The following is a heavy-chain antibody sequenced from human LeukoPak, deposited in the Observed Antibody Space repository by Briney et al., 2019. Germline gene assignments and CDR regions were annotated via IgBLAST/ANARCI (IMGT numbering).Heavy chain of an antibody. CDR2: INNDGSYI. Sequence: GGSLRLSCAASGFTFSPSWMHWVRQAPGKGLEWVSRINNDGSYINYADSVKGRFTISRDNAKNTLNLQMNSLRAEDTAVYFCARDGSAYNFDYWGQGVLVTVST. J-gene: IGHJ4*02. D-gene: IGHD5-24*01. CDR1: GFTFSPSW. CDR3: ARDGSAYNFDY. V-gene: IGHV3-74*01.